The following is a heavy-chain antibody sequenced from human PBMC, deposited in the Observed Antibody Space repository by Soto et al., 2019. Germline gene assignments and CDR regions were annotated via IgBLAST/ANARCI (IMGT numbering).Heavy chain of an antibody. V-gene: IGHV3-23*01. CDR3: VKDRGSSWYIGNQRPSDY. CDR2: ISGSGGST. D-gene: IGHD6-13*01. Sequence: RKGQEWVSAISGSGGSTYYADSVKGRFTISRDNSKNTLYLQMNSLRAEDTAVYYFVKDRGSSWYIGNQRPSDYWGQGTLVTVSS. J-gene: IGHJ4*02.